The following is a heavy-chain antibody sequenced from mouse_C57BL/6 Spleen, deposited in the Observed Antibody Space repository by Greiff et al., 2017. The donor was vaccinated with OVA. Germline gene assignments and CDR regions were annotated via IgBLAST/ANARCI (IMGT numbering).Heavy chain of an antibody. CDR1: GFTFSSYA. J-gene: IGHJ2*01. CDR3: ARDKDYSNYVGDYFDY. V-gene: IGHV5-4*01. D-gene: IGHD2-5*01. Sequence: EVKVEESGGGLVKPGGSLKLSCAASGFTFSSYAMSWVRQTPEKRLEWVATISDGGSYTYYPDNVKGRFTISRDNAKNNLYLQMSHLKSEDTAMYYCARDKDYSNYVGDYFDYWGQGTTLTVSS. CDR2: ISDGGSYT.